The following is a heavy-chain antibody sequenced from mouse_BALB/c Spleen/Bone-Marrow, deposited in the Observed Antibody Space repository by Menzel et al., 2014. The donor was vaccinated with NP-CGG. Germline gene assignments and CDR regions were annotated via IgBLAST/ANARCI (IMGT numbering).Heavy chain of an antibody. J-gene: IGHJ2*01. CDR3: ARNRDYRYDAYFDY. V-gene: IGHV2-2*02. CDR1: GFSLTSYG. D-gene: IGHD2-14*01. Sequence: QVQLQQSGPGLVQPSQSLSITCTVSGFSLTSYGVHWVRQSPGKGLEWLGVIWSGGSTDYNAAFISRLSISKDNSKSXVFFKMNSLQANDTAIYYCARNRDYRYDAYFDYWGQGTTLTVSS. CDR2: IWSGGST.